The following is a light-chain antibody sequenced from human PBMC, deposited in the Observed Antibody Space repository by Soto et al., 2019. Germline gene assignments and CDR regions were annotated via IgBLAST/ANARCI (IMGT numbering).Light chain of an antibody. CDR1: QNVNAY. Sequence: IQLTQSPSSLFASVGDRVTITCRSIQNVNAYLNWYQQKAGKAPELLIYAASNLQSGVPPRFSGSGSGTEFALIISSLQPEDSATYFCQQSYILTRTFGQGTKLEIK. J-gene: IGKJ1*01. CDR2: AAS. V-gene: IGKV1-39*01. CDR3: QQSYILTRT.